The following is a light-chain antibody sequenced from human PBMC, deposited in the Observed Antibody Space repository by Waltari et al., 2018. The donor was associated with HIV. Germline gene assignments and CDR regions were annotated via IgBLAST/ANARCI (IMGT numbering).Light chain of an antibody. V-gene: IGLV3-25*03. Sequence: SYELTQPPSVSVSPGQTARITCSGDALPKQYAFWYRQKPGQAPVLVMYKDTKRPSGIPERCSGSSSGTTVTLTISGVQAEDEADYYCQSADSSGTSVLFGGGTKLTVL. CDR1: ALPKQY. J-gene: IGLJ2*01. CDR3: QSADSSGTSVL. CDR2: KDT.